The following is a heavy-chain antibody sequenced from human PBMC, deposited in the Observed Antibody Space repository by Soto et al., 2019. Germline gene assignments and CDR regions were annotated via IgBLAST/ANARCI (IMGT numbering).Heavy chain of an antibody. V-gene: IGHV4-34*01. D-gene: IGHD7-27*01. CDR1: GGSFSGYY. CDR3: ARGWGRIFDY. CDR2: INHSGSS. J-gene: IGHJ4*02. Sequence: QVQLQQWGAGLLKPSETLSLTCAVYGGSFSGYYWNWIRQPPGKGLEWIGEINHSGSSNYIPSLKSRVSISGDTSKNQFSRKLSSVTAADTAVYHCARGWGRIFDYWGQGTLVTVSS.